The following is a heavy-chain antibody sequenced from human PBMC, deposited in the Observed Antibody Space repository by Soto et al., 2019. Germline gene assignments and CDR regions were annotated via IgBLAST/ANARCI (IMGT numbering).Heavy chain of an antibody. D-gene: IGHD2-2*01. CDR3: TIGSWSAEVFDI. Sequence: QVQLVQSGAEVKKPGSSVKVSCKDSGGTFSTYSMFWVRQAPGQGLEWMGRIIPMLGIRNFAQKFQDRVTITPDKSTASAHMELSSLRSEDTALYCRTIGSWSAEVFDIWGQGTMVTVSS. J-gene: IGHJ3*02. CDR1: GGTFSTYS. V-gene: IGHV1-69*02. CDR2: IIPMLGIR.